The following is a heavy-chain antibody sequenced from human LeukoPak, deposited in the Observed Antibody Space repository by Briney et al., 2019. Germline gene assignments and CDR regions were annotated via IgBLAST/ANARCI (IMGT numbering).Heavy chain of an antibody. D-gene: IGHD4-23*01. CDR2: INPTGTTT. V-gene: IGHV1-46*01. Sequence: ASVKVSCKASGYTFINHWMHWVRLAPGQGLEWVGLINPTGTTTLYAQKFQGRVTLTRDMSTSTDYMELRSLKSDDTAVYYCARGPEYGGTIDYWGQGTLVTVSS. J-gene: IGHJ4*02. CDR3: ARGPEYGGTIDY. CDR1: GYTFINHW.